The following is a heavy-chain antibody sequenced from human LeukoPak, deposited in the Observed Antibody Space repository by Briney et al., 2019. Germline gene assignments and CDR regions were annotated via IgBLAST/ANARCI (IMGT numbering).Heavy chain of an antibody. CDR1: GGSISSSIYY. CDR2: IYYSGST. V-gene: IGHV4-39*01. CDR3: ARQDYGGNIDY. Sequence: SETLSLTCTVSGGSISSSIYYWGWIRQPPGEGLVYIVSIYYSGSTYYNPSLKSRVTISVDTSKNKFSLTLSSVTAADTAVYYCARQDYGGNIDYWGQGTLVTVSS. D-gene: IGHD4-23*01. J-gene: IGHJ4*02.